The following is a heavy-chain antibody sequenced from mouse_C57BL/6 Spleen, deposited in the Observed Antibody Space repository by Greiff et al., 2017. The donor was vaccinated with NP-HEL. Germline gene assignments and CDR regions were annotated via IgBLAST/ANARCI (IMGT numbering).Heavy chain of an antibody. Sequence: QVQLQQPGAELVKPGASVKLSCKASGYTFTSYWMQWVKQRPGQGLEWIGEIDPSDSYTNYNQKFKGKATLTVDTSSSTAYMQLSSLTSEDSAVYYCARSYGSSYVHFDVWGTGTTVTVSS. D-gene: IGHD1-1*01. CDR2: IDPSDSYT. V-gene: IGHV1-50*01. CDR1: GYTFTSYW. J-gene: IGHJ1*03. CDR3: ARSYGSSYVHFDV.